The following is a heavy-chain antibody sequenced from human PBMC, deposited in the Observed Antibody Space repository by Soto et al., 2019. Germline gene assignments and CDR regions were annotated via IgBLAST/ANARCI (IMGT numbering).Heavy chain of an antibody. CDR3: ARDLARGRRDYDFWSGYAWFDP. CDR1: GGSISSYY. Sequence: NPSETLSLTCTVSGGSISSYYWSWIRQPPGKGLEWIGYIYYSGSTNYNPSLKSRVTISVDTSKNQFSLKLSSVTAADTAVYYCARDLARGRRDYDFWSGYAWFDPWGQGTLVTVSS. CDR2: IYYSGST. V-gene: IGHV4-59*01. J-gene: IGHJ5*02. D-gene: IGHD3-3*01.